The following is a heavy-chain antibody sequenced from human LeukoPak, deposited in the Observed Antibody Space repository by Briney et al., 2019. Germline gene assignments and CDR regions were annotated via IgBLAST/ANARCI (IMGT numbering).Heavy chain of an antibody. V-gene: IGHV3-66*01. CDR1: EFSVGSNY. J-gene: IGHJ4*02. CDR2: IYSGGST. Sequence: SGGSLRLSCAASEFSVGSNYMTWVRQAPGKGLEWVSLIYSGGSTYYADSVKGRFTISTKNTLYLQMNSLRAEDTAVYYCARGPSGYHNTGGQGTLVTVSS. D-gene: IGHD5-12*01. CDR3: ARGPSGYHNT.